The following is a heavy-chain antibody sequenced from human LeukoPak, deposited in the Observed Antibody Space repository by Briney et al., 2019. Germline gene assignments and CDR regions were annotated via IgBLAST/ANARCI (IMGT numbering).Heavy chain of an antibody. Sequence: PGGSLRPSCAASGFTFSSYWMSWVRQAPGKGLEWVANIKQDGSEKYYVDSVKGRFTISRDNAKNSLYLQMNSLGAEDTAVYYCARVKLSARYNWNVRVFDAFDIWGQGTMVTVSS. CDR3: ARVKLSARYNWNVRVFDAFDI. D-gene: IGHD1-20*01. V-gene: IGHV3-7*01. CDR1: GFTFSSYW. J-gene: IGHJ3*02. CDR2: IKQDGSEK.